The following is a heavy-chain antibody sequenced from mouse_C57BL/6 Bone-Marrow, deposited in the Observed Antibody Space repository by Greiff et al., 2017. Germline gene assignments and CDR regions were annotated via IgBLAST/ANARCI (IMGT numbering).Heavy chain of an antibody. Sequence: EVQLVESGPELVKPGASVKISCKASGYSFTDYNLNWVKQSNGKSLEWIGVINPNYGTTSYNQKFKGKATLAVDQSSSTAYMQLNSLTSEDSAVYYCARSYEYDYAMDYWGQGTSVTVSS. CDR1: GYSFTDYN. CDR2: INPNYGTT. V-gene: IGHV1-39*01. J-gene: IGHJ4*01. CDR3: ARSYEYDYAMDY. D-gene: IGHD2-4*01.